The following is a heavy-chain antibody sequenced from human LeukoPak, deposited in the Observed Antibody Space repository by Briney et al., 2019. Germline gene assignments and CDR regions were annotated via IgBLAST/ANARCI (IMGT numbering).Heavy chain of an antibody. CDR2: FDPEDGET. D-gene: IGHD3-16*02. J-gene: IGHJ5*02. CDR3: ATPAHHYVWGSYRPFDP. CDR1: GYTFTSYG. V-gene: IGHV1-24*01. Sequence: GASVKVSCKASGYTFTSYGISWVRQAPGKGLEWMGGFDPEDGETIYAQKFQGRVTMTEDTSTDTAYMELSSLRSEDTAVYYCATPAHHYVWGSYRPFDPWGQGTLVTVSS.